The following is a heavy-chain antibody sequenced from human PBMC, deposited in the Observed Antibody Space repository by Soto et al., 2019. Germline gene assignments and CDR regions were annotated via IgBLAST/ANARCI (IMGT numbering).Heavy chain of an antibody. J-gene: IGHJ6*02. Sequence: SETLSLTCTVSGGSVSSGSYYWSWIRQPPGKGLEWIGYIYYSGSTNYNPSLKSRVTISVDTSKNQFSLKLSSVTAADTAVYYCARDDREVIMEGGDYYYYGMDVWGQGTTVTVSS. D-gene: IGHD3-3*01. V-gene: IGHV4-61*01. CDR2: IYYSGST. CDR3: ARDDREVIMEGGDYYYYGMDV. CDR1: GGSVSSGSYY.